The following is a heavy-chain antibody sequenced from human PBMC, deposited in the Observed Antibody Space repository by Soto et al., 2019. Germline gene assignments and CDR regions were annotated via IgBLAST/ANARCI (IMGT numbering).Heavy chain of an antibody. CDR3: ARYRREAVAGYTLDN. CDR1: GGSISSNY. D-gene: IGHD6-13*01. Sequence: SETLSLTCTVSGGSISSNYWTWIRQPPGKGLEWIGYVYNSGSTNCNPSLKSRVTISEDTSKSQFSLKVNSMTAADTAVYYCARYRREAVAGYTLDNWGQGISVTVSS. CDR2: VYNSGST. V-gene: IGHV4-59*01. J-gene: IGHJ4*02.